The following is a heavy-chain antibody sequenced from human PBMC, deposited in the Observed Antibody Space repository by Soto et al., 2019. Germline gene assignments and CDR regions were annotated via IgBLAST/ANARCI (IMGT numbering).Heavy chain of an antibody. V-gene: IGHV1-18*01. Sequence: ASVKVSCKASGYTFTSYGISWVRQAPGQGLEWMGWISAYNGNTNYAQKLQGRVTMTTDTSTSTAYMELRSLRSDDTAVYYCSADAKTIFGALIIHKNYMDIWGKGTTVTVSS. D-gene: IGHD3-3*01. CDR2: ISAYNGNT. CDR1: GYTFTSYG. J-gene: IGHJ6*03. CDR3: SADAKTIFGALIIHKNYMDI.